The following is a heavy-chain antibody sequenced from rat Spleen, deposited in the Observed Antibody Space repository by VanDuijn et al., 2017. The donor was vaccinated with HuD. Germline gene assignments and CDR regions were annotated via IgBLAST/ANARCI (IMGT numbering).Heavy chain of an antibody. CDR2: ITSSGGT. Sequence: EVQLVESGGGLVQPGRSLKISCVASGFTFNKYWMAWIRQAPGKGLEWVASITSSGGTYYPDSVKGRFTISRDNAKSTLYLQMNSLRSEDTATYYCAIHGGLRNWFDSWGQGTLVTVSS. CDR3: AIHGGLRNWFDS. J-gene: IGHJ3*01. D-gene: IGHD1-11*01. V-gene: IGHV5-31*01. CDR1: GFTFNKYW.